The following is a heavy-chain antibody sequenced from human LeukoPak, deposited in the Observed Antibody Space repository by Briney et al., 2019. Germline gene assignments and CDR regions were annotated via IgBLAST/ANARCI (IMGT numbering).Heavy chain of an antibody. V-gene: IGHV1-69*13. J-gene: IGHJ4*02. Sequence: ASVKVSCKGSGGTFSSYAISWVRQAPGQGLEWMGGIIPIFGTANYAQKFQGRVTITAVESMSTAYMELSSLRSEDTAVYYCARGWLSETTVVTPYNYWGQGTLVTVSS. D-gene: IGHD4-23*01. CDR2: IIPIFGTA. CDR3: ARGWLSETTVVTPYNY. CDR1: GGTFSSYA.